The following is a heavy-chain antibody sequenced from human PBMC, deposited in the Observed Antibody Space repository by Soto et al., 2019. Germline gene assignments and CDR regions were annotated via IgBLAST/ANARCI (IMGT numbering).Heavy chain of an antibody. V-gene: IGHV3-33*01. J-gene: IGHJ4*02. D-gene: IGHD2-2*01. CDR1: GFTFSSYG. Sequence: QVQLVESGGGVVQPGRSLRLSCAASGFTFSSYGMHWVRQAPGKGLEWVAVIWYGGSNKYYADSVKGRFTISRDNSKNTLYLQMNSLRAEDTAVYYCARLLGYCSSTSCSPIDYWGQGTLVTVSS. CDR2: IWYGGSNK. CDR3: ARLLGYCSSTSCSPIDY.